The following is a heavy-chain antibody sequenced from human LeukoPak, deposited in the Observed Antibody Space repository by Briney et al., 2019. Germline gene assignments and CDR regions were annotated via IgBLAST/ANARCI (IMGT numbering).Heavy chain of an antibody. D-gene: IGHD3-9*01. CDR1: GYTFTSYY. CDR3: ARDHHYDILTGYSPGYFDL. CDR2: INPSGGST. V-gene: IGHV1-46*01. Sequence: ASVKVSCKASGYTFTSYYMHWLRQAPEQGLEWMGIINPSGGSTSYAQKFQGRVTMTRDTSTSTVYMELSSLRSEDTAVYYCARDHHYDILTGYSPGYFDLWGRGTLVTVSS. J-gene: IGHJ2*01.